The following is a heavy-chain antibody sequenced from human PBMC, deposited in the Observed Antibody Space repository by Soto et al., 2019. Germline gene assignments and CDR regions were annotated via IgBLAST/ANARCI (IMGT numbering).Heavy chain of an antibody. CDR3: ARDRRFGELSRHYYYGMDV. CDR2: IWYDGSNK. J-gene: IGHJ6*02. CDR1: GFTFSSYG. Sequence: PGGSLRLSCAASGFTFSSYGMHWVRQAPGKGLEWVAVIWYDGSNKYYADSVKGRFTISRDNSKNTLYLQMNSLRAEDTAVYYCARDRRFGELSRHYYYGMDVWGQGTTVTVSS. D-gene: IGHD3-10*01. V-gene: IGHV3-33*01.